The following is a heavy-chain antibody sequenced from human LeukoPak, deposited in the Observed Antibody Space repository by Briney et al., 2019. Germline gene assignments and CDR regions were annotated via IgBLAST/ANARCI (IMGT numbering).Heavy chain of an antibody. V-gene: IGHV1-69*01. CDR3: AGLFPPGSAFDI. Sequence: SVKVSCKASGGTFSSYAISWARQAPGQGLEWMGGIIPIFGTANYAQKFQGRVTITADESTSTAYMELSSLRSEDTAVYYCAGLFPPGSAFDIWGQGTMVTVSS. J-gene: IGHJ3*02. CDR1: GGTFSSYA. D-gene: IGHD3-10*02. CDR2: IIPIFGTA.